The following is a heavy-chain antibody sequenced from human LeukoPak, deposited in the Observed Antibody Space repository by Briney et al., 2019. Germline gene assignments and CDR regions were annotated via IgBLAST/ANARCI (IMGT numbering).Heavy chain of an antibody. V-gene: IGHV3-30*04. Sequence: PGRSLRLSCAASGFTFSSYAMHWVRQAPGKGLEWVAVISYDGSNKYYADSVKGRFTISRDNSKNTLYLQMNSLRAEDTAVYYCARQSYGEAFDIWGQGTMVTVSS. CDR3: ARQSYGEAFDI. CDR1: GFTFSSYA. CDR2: ISYDGSNK. J-gene: IGHJ3*02. D-gene: IGHD1-26*01.